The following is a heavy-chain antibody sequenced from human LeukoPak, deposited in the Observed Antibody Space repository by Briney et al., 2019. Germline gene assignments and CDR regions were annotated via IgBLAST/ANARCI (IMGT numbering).Heavy chain of an antibody. CDR3: ARGGYYGSGVDAFDI. D-gene: IGHD3-10*01. J-gene: IGHJ3*02. V-gene: IGHV4-31*03. CDR2: IENRGTP. CDR1: GGSIDSSDSF. Sequence: SETLSLTCNVSGGSIDSSDSFWGWIRQSPGKGLEWMGHIENRGTPHYSPTLKSRVTISVDTSKNQFSLKLSSVTAADTAVYYCARGGYYGSGVDAFDIWGQGTMVTVSS.